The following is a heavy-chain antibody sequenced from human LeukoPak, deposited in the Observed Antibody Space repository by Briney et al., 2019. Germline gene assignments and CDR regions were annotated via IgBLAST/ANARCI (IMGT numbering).Heavy chain of an antibody. CDR3: ARPLGYCSDSRCPQSWFDP. D-gene: IGHD2-15*01. CDR2: INHNGRT. CDR1: GGSFSGYY. J-gene: IGHJ5*02. V-gene: IGHV4-34*01. Sequence: SQTLSLTCAVSGGSFSGYYWTWIRQPPGKGLEWIGEINHNGRTNYNPSLKSRVIMSVDTSKNQFSLKLSSVTAADTAVYYCARPLGYCSDSRCPQSWFDPWGQGTLVTVSS.